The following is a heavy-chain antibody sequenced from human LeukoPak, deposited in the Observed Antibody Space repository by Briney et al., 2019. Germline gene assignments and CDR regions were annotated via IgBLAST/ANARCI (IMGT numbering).Heavy chain of an antibody. Sequence: GGSLRLSCAASGFTFSSYAMSWVRQAPGKGLEWVSAISGSGGSTYYADSVKGRFTISRDNSKNTLYLQMNSLRAEDTAVYYCAKDKYTAMVDYYYYGMDVWGQGTTVTVSS. V-gene: IGHV3-23*01. CDR2: ISGSGGST. D-gene: IGHD5-18*01. J-gene: IGHJ6*02. CDR3: AKDKYTAMVDYYYYGMDV. CDR1: GFTFSSYA.